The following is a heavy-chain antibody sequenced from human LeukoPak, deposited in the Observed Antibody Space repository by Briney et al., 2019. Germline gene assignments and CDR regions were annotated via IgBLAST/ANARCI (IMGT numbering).Heavy chain of an antibody. D-gene: IGHD3-16*01. V-gene: IGHV4-39*01. Sequence: SETLCLTCTVSGGSISSTNYYWGWIRQPPGKGLEWIGSIYYSGSTYYNPSLKSRVTISVDTSTNQFSLRLSSVPAADTAMYYCAHFRGGAFDFWGQGTMVTVSS. CDR3: AHFRGGAFDF. CDR2: IYYSGST. CDR1: GGSISSTNYY. J-gene: IGHJ3*01.